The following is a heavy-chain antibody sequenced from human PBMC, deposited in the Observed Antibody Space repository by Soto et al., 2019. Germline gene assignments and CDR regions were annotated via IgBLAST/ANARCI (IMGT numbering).Heavy chain of an antibody. CDR1: GFTFSSYG. CDR2: ISYDGSNK. Sequence: QVQLVESGGGVVQPGRSLRLSCAASGFTFSSYGMHWVRQAPGKGLEWVAVISYDGSNKYYADSVKGRFTISRDNSKNTLYLQMNSLRAEDTAVYYCAKAYVAGTDYWGQGTLVTVSS. D-gene: IGHD6-19*01. CDR3: AKAYVAGTDY. J-gene: IGHJ4*02. V-gene: IGHV3-30*18.